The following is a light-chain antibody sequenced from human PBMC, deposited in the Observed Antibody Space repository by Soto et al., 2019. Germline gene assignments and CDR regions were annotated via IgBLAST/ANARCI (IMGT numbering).Light chain of an antibody. Sequence: QSVLTQPASVSGSPGQSITISCTGTSSDVGGYNYVSWYQHHPGKVPKLMIYDVTSRPSGVSNRFSGSKSGNTASLTISGLQAEDEADYYCSSYTFSSTSVLFGGGTKLTVL. CDR3: SSYTFSSTSVL. J-gene: IGLJ2*01. CDR1: SSDVGGYNY. V-gene: IGLV2-14*03. CDR2: DVT.